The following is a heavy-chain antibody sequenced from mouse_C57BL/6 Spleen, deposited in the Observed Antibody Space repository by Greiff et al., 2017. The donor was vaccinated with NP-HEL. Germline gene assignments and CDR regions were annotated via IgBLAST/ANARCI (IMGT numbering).Heavy chain of an antibody. CDR2: IDPSDSET. V-gene: IGHV1-52*01. CDR3: ARSHYYGSSPFAD. Sequence: QVQLQQPGAELVRPGSSVKLSCKASGYTFTSYWMHWVKQRPIQGLEWIGNIDPSDSETHYNQKFKDKATLTVDKSSSTAYMQLSSLTSEDSAVYYCARSHYYGSSPFADWGQGTLVTVSA. J-gene: IGHJ3*01. D-gene: IGHD1-1*01. CDR1: GYTFTSYW.